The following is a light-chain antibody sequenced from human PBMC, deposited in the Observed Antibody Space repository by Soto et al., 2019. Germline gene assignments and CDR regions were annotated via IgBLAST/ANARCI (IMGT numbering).Light chain of an antibody. V-gene: IGLV1-44*01. J-gene: IGLJ2*01. Sequence: QSVLTQPPSASGNPGQRVTISCSGSSSNIGSNTVNWYQQLPGTAPKLVIYSNNQRPSGVPDRLSGSKSGTSASLAISGLQSEDEADYYCVAWDDSLNGYVVFGGGTKVTVL. CDR3: VAWDDSLNGYVV. CDR2: SNN. CDR1: SSNIGSNT.